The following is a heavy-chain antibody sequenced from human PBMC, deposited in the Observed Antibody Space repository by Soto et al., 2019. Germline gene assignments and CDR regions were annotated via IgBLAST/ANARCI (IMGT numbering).Heavy chain of an antibody. V-gene: IGHV3-23*01. CDR1: GFTFSSYA. Sequence: GGSLRLSCAASGFTFSSYAMSWVRQAPGKGLEWFSIVTNSGGSTYYADSVKGRFTISRDNSKNTLYLQMNSLRAEDTAVYYYAKSHPHTSFWGGLTEYYMDVWGKGTTVTVSS. D-gene: IGHD3-16*01. J-gene: IGHJ6*03. CDR2: VTNSGGST. CDR3: AKSHPHTSFWGGLTEYYMDV.